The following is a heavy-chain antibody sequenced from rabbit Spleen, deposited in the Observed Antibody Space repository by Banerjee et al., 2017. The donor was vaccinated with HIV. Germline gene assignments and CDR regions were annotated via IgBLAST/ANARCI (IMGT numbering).Heavy chain of an antibody. D-gene: IGHD7-1*01. CDR3: ATSPGSTDRL. CDR1: GFDFTRNT. V-gene: IGHV1S45*01. CDR2: IGAGSGTT. Sequence: QQQLEESGGDLVKPGGTLTLTCTASGFDFTRNTMCWVRQAPGKGLDWIACIGAGSGTTYYASWAKGRFTISKTSSTTVTLQLNSLTAADTATYFCATSPGSTDRLWGQGTLVTVS. J-gene: IGHJ3*01.